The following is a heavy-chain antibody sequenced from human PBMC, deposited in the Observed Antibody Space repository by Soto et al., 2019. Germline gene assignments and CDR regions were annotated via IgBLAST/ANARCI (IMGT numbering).Heavy chain of an antibody. CDR2: IKQDGSEK. CDR3: AREPEWIVVDRFDP. CDR1: GFTFSDYW. Sequence: GGSLRLSCAVSGFTFSDYWMSWVRQAPGKGLEWVANIKQDGSEKYYVDSVKGRFTISRDNAKNSLYLQMNSLRAEDTAVYYCAREPEWIVVDRFDPWGQGTLVTVSS. V-gene: IGHV3-7*01. D-gene: IGHD3-22*01. J-gene: IGHJ5*02.